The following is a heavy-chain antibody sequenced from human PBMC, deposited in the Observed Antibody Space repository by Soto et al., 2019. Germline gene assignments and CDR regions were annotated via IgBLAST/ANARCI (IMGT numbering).Heavy chain of an antibody. V-gene: IGHV1-69-2*01. CDR2: LRPEDDET. CDR1: GYKFGDYY. J-gene: IGHJ4*02. D-gene: IGHD2-2*03. CDR3: ATEGRDGYDTPTFEY. Sequence: VHLVQSGPEVKRPGATVRISCKVSGYKFGDYYIHWVQQAPGKGLNWMGLLRPEDDETIYAEKLQGRVSFTADTSPDTTYFMDLSGLKSEDTAVYYCATEGRDGYDTPTFEYWGQGTPVTVSS.